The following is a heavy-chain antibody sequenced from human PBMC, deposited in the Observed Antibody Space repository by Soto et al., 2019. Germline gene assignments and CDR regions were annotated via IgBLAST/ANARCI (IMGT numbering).Heavy chain of an antibody. J-gene: IGHJ4*02. CDR1: GFTFSSYG. V-gene: IGHV3-33*01. CDR2: IWYDGSNK. D-gene: IGHD4-17*01. Sequence: QVQLVESGGGVVQPGRSLRLSCAASGFTFSSYGMHWVRQAPGKGLEWVAVIWYDGSNKYYADSVKGRFTISRDNSKNTLYLQMNSLRAEDKAVYYCARYRVDYGDYVLVDYWGQGTLVTVSS. CDR3: ARYRVDYGDYVLVDY.